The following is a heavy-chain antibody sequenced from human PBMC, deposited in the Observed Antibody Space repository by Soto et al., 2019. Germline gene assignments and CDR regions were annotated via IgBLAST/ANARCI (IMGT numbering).Heavy chain of an antibody. Sequence: KTSETLSLTCTVSGGSISSSSYYWGWIRQPPGKGLEWIGSIYYSGSTYYNPSLKSRVTISVDTSKNQFSLKLSSVTAADTAVYYCARQGDEVTIFGVEDRNWFDPWGQGTLVTVSS. CDR2: IYYSGST. V-gene: IGHV4-39*01. D-gene: IGHD3-3*01. J-gene: IGHJ5*02. CDR3: ARQGDEVTIFGVEDRNWFDP. CDR1: GGSISSSSYY.